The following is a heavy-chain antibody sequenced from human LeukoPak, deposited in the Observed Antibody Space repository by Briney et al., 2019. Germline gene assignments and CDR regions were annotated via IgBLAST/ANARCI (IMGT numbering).Heavy chain of an antibody. CDR3: ARNGGVDTAMVPVFDY. Sequence: SQTLSLTCTVSGGSIGSGSYYWSWIRQPAGKGLEWIGRIYTSGSTNYNPSLKSRVTISVDTSKNQFSLKLSSVTAADTAVYYCARNGGVDTAMVPVFDYWGQGTLVTVSS. CDR2: IYTSGST. CDR1: GGSIGSGSYY. D-gene: IGHD5-18*01. V-gene: IGHV4-61*02. J-gene: IGHJ4*02.